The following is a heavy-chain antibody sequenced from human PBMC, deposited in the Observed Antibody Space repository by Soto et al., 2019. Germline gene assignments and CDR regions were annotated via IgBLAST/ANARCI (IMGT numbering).Heavy chain of an antibody. CDR3: ARGIVGAYSDYFDY. V-gene: IGHV4-59*01. J-gene: IGHJ4*02. D-gene: IGHD1-26*01. CDR1: GGSISSYY. CDR2: IYYSGST. Sequence: QVQLQESGPGLVKPSETLSLTCTVSGGSISSYYWSWIRQPPGKGLEWIGYIYYSGSTNYNPSLKSRVTISVDTSKNQFSLQLSSVTAADTAVYYCARGIVGAYSDYFDYWGQGTLVTVSS.